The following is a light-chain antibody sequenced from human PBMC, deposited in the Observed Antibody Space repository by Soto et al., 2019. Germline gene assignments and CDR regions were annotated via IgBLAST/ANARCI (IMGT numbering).Light chain of an antibody. Sequence: QSALTQPPSVSGSPGQSITISCTGTSSDIGAFTFVSWYQQHPGKVPKLMIFDVNGRPSGVSDRFSGSKSGNTASLTISGLQAEDEGDYYCSSYTTSRTHVFGSGTKLTVL. V-gene: IGLV2-14*03. CDR1: SSDIGAFTF. CDR3: SSYTTSRTHV. CDR2: DVN. J-gene: IGLJ1*01.